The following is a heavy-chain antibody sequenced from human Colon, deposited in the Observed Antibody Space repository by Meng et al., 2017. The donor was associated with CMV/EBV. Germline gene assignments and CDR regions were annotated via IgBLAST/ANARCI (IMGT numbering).Heavy chain of an antibody. CDR3: ARDRGYCTGNSCLNAMDV. CDR1: GYTFNGYY. J-gene: IGHJ6*02. CDR2: ISPGSGGA. Sequence: ASVTVSCKASGYTFNGYYIHWVRQAPGQGLEWVGWISPGSGGADYRFQGRVTLTRDTSISTAYMELSSLTSDDTAVYYCARDRGYCTGNSCLNAMDVWGQGTTVTVSS. V-gene: IGHV1-2*02. D-gene: IGHD2-2*01.